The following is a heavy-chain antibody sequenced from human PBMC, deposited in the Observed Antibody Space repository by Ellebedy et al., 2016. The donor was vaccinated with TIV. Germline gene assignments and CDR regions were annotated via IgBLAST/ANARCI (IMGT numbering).Heavy chain of an antibody. CDR1: GGSIYSYY. V-gene: IGHV4-59*01. Sequence: MPSETLSLTCTVSGGSIYSYYWSWIRQPPGKGLEWIAYLYYTGRTSYNPSLKSRVTVSADTSKNQFSLKLTSVTAADTAVYYCARENYDILTGGIDCWGQGTPVTVSS. CDR3: ARENYDILTGGIDC. J-gene: IGHJ4*02. D-gene: IGHD3-9*01. CDR2: LYYTGRT.